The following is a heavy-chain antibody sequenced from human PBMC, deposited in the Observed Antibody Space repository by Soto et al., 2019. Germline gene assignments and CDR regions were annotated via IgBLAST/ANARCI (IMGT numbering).Heavy chain of an antibody. Sequence: GGSLRLSCAASGFTFSDYYMSWIRQAPGKGLEWVSYISSSGSTIYYADSVKGRFTISRENAKNSLYLQMNSLRAEDTAVYYCARNHGYCSGGSCYHYYYMDVWGKGTTVTVSS. J-gene: IGHJ6*03. CDR3: ARNHGYCSGGSCYHYYYMDV. CDR2: ISSSGSTI. V-gene: IGHV3-11*01. CDR1: GFTFSDYY. D-gene: IGHD2-15*01.